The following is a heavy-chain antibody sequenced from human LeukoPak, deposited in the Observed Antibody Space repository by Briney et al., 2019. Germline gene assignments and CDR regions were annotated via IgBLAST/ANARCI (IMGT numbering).Heavy chain of an antibody. CDR3: ARGKYCSSTSWFYYYYYMDV. J-gene: IGHJ6*03. CDR1: GGSISSYY. Sequence: SETLSLTCTVSGGSISSYYWSWLRQPPGKGLEWIGYIYYSGSTNYNPSLKSRVTISVDTSKNQFSLKLSSVTAADTAVYYCARGKYCSSTSWFYYYYYMDVWGKGTTVTVSS. D-gene: IGHD2-2*01. CDR2: IYYSGST. V-gene: IGHV4-59*01.